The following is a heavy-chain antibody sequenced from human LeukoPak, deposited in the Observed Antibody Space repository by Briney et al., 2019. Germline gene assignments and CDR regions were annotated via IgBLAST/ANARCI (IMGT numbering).Heavy chain of an antibody. D-gene: IGHD2-15*01. Sequence: SETLSLTCTVSGVSISSYYWSWIRQPPGKGLEWIGYIYYSGSTNYNPSLKSRVTISVDTSKNQFSLKLSSVTAADTAVYYCARGPGYCSGGSCYSHYYYYYMDVWGKGPTVTVSS. J-gene: IGHJ6*03. CDR1: GVSISSYY. V-gene: IGHV4-59*01. CDR2: IYYSGST. CDR3: ARGPGYCSGGSCYSHYYYYYMDV.